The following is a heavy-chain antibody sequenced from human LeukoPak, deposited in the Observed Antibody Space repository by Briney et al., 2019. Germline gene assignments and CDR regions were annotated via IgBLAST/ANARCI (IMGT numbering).Heavy chain of an antibody. CDR1: GFTFSSYW. CDR2: IKQDGSEK. D-gene: IGHD3-22*01. CDR3: VRDQDGFYYDSRGYYHHDAFDI. V-gene: IGHV3-7*01. Sequence: GGTLRFSCAASGFTFSSYWMAWVRQAPGKGLEWVANIKQDGSEKYYVDSVKGRFTISRDNATNSLFLQMHSLRAEDTAVYYCVRDQDGFYYDSRGYYHHDAFDIWGQGTMVTVSS. J-gene: IGHJ3*02.